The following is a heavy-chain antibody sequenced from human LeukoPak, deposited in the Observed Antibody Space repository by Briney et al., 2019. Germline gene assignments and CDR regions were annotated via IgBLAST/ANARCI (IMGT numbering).Heavy chain of an antibody. Sequence: GGSLTLSCAASGFTFSGSAMHWVRQACGKGVEWVGRIRSKANSYATAYAASVKGRFTISRDDSKNTAYLQMNSLKNEDTAVYYCTTGIAVAGSDYWGQGTLVTVSS. J-gene: IGHJ4*02. D-gene: IGHD6-19*01. CDR1: GFTFSGSA. V-gene: IGHV3-73*01. CDR2: IRSKANSYAT. CDR3: TTGIAVAGSDY.